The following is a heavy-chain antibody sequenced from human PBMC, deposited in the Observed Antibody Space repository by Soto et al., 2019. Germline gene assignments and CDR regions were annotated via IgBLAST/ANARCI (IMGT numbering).Heavy chain of an antibody. J-gene: IGHJ4*02. CDR3: ARDRYDYIWGSYPLFDY. CDR2: IWYDGSNK. CDR1: GFTFSSYG. V-gene: IGHV3-33*01. D-gene: IGHD3-16*02. Sequence: ESGGGVVQPGRSLRLSCAASGFTFSSYGMHWVRQAPGKGLEWVAVIWYDGSNKYYADSVKGRFTISRDNSKNTLYLQMNSLRAEDTAVYYCARDRYDYIWGSYPLFDYWGQGTLVTVSS.